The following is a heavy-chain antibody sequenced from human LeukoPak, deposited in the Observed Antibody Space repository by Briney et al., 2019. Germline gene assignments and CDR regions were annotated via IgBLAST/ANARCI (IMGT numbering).Heavy chain of an antibody. D-gene: IGHD2-21*01. Sequence: GGSLRLSCAASGFTFSSYAMSWVRQAPGKGLEWVSYISSSGSTIYYADSVRGRFTISRDNAKNSLYLQMNSLRAEDTAVYYCARVGIRISHAFDIWGQGTMVTVSS. J-gene: IGHJ3*02. CDR1: GFTFSSYA. CDR2: ISSSGSTI. CDR3: ARVGIRISHAFDI. V-gene: IGHV3-48*04.